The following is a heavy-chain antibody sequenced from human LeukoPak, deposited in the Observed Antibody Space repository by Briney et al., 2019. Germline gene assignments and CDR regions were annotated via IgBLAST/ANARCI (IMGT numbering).Heavy chain of an antibody. CDR2: ISDIGST. CDR3: ARGGSSWYDY. D-gene: IGHD6-13*01. V-gene: IGHV4-59*12. Sequence: PSETLSLTCTVSGGSISSYYWSWIRQPPGKGLEWIAYISDIGSTYYNLSLKSRVTIAADSSKNQFSLNLSSVTAADTAMYYCARGGSSWYDYWGQGTLVSVSS. CDR1: GGSISSYY. J-gene: IGHJ4*02.